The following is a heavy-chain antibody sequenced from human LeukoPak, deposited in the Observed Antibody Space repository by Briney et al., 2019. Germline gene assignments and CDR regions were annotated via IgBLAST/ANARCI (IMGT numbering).Heavy chain of an antibody. Sequence: SETLSLICTVSGGSISSGSYYWSWIRQPAGKGLEWIGRIYTSGSTNYNPSLKSRVTISVDTSMNQFSLKLSSVTAADTAVYYCSRALAARPTYYYYMDVWGKGTTVTVSS. D-gene: IGHD6-6*01. CDR1: GGSISSGSYY. J-gene: IGHJ6*03. CDR3: SRALAARPTYYYYMDV. V-gene: IGHV4-61*02. CDR2: IYTSGST.